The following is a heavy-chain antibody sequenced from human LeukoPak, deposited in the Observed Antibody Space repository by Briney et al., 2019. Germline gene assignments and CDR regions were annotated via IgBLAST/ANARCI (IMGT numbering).Heavy chain of an antibody. J-gene: IGHJ4*02. CDR1: GGTFSSYA. CDR2: IIPIFGTA. CDR3: ARSRKYSSSWFDY. D-gene: IGHD6-13*01. V-gene: IGHV1-69*13. Sequence: GASVKVSCKASGGTFSSYAISWVRQAPGQGLEWMGGIIPIFGTANYAQKFQGRVTITADESTSTAYMELSSLRSEGTAVYYCARSRKYSSSWFDYWGQGTLVTVSS.